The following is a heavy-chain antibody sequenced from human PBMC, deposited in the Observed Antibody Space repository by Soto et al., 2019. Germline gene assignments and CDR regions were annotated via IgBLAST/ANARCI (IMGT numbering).Heavy chain of an antibody. CDR3: AREEGVVGDTSPFDH. CDR1: GFTLTTYT. D-gene: IGHD2-21*01. CDR2: INGRGDYR. Sequence: GGSLRLSCAASGFTLTTYTMNWVLQAPGLCLEWVSSINGRGDYRYYTDSVEVRFTISRYNAQNSIDLQINGLEVEDRWFYYWAREEGVVGDTSPFDHWGRERRVTVS. V-gene: IGHV3-21*01. J-gene: IGHJ4*02.